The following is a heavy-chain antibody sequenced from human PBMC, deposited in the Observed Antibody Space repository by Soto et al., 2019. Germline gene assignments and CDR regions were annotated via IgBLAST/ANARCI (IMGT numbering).Heavy chain of an antibody. Sequence: PGGSLRLSCAASGFTFSSHAMSWVRQAPGKGLEWVSAISGSGGSTYYADSVKGRFTISRDNSKNTLYLQMNSLRAEDTAVYYCAKDRRDYYDSSGYYYSWGQGTLVTVSS. V-gene: IGHV3-23*01. CDR3: AKDRRDYYDSSGYYYS. J-gene: IGHJ4*02. D-gene: IGHD3-22*01. CDR1: GFTFSSHA. CDR2: ISGSGGST.